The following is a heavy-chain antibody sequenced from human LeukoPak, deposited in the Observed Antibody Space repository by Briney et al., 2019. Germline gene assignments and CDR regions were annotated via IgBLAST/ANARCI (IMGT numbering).Heavy chain of an antibody. CDR1: GGSIYSHY. CDR2: IYKSGII. Sequence: PSETLTLTCTVSGGSIYSHYCNWIRQSPGKELEWIGYIYKSGIINYNPSLKSRVTISVDTSKNQFSLKLNSVTAADTAIYYCATKVRGGSDIWGQGTMVTVSS. V-gene: IGHV4-59*11. D-gene: IGHD5-12*01. J-gene: IGHJ3*02. CDR3: ATKVRGGSDI.